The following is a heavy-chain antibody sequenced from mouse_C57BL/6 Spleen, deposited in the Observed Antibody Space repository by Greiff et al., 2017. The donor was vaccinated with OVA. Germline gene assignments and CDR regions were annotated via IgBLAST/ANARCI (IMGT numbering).Heavy chain of an antibody. Sequence: VQLQESDAELVKPGASVKISCKVSGYTFTDHTIHWMKQRPEQGLEWIGYIYPRDGSTKYNEKFKGKATLTADKSSSTAYMQLNSLTSEDSAVYFCARMAQIYYDYRYWYFDVWGTGTTVTVSS. CDR2: IYPRDGST. J-gene: IGHJ1*03. D-gene: IGHD2-4*01. CDR3: ARMAQIYYDYRYWYFDV. V-gene: IGHV1-78*01. CDR1: GYTFTDHT.